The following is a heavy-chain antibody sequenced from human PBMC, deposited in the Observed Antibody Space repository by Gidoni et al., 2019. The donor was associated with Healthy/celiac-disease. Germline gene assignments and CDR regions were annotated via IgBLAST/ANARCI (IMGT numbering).Heavy chain of an antibody. D-gene: IGHD3-16*02. CDR2: IRGSGGST. J-gene: IGHJ5*02. CDR1: GFTFSSYA. CDR3: ANYPKSFHPTSWFDP. Sequence: EVQLLESGGGLVQPGGSLRLSCAASGFTFSSYAMSWVRQAPGKGLEWVSAIRGSGGSTYYADSVKGRFTIARDNSKNTLYLQMNSLRAEDTAVYYCANYPKSFHPTSWFDPWGQGTLVTVSS. V-gene: IGHV3-23*01.